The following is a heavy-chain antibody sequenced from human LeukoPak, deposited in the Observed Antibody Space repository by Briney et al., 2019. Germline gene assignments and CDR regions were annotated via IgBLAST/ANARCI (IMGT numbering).Heavy chain of an antibody. CDR2: IKSKADGGTT. D-gene: IGHD3-10*01. V-gene: IGHV3-15*01. J-gene: IGHJ4*02. CDR3: TRYYGQFDC. Sequence: PGGSLRLSCAASGFTFSNAWMSWVRQAPGKGLEWVGRIKSKADGGTTDYAAPVNGRFTISREASKNTLYLQMNSRQTEDTAVYYCTRYYGQFDCWGQGTLVAVSS. CDR1: GFTFSNAW.